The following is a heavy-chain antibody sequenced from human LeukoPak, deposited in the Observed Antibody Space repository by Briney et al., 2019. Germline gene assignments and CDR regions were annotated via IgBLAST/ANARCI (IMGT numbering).Heavy chain of an antibody. CDR2: IYTSGST. J-gene: IGHJ4*02. V-gene: IGHV4-4*07. CDR3: ARGRITIFGVAMTYFDY. CDR1: GGSISSYY. Sequence: PSETLSLTCTVSGGSISSYYWSWIRQPAGKGLEWIGRIYTSGSTNYNPSLKSRVTMSVDTSKDQLSLKLSSVTAADTAVYYCARGRITIFGVAMTYFDYWGQGTLVTVSS. D-gene: IGHD3-3*01.